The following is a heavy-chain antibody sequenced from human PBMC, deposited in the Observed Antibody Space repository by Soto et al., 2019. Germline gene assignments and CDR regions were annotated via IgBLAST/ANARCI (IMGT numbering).Heavy chain of an antibody. V-gene: IGHV4-39*01. CDR1: GGSISSSDYY. J-gene: IGHJ1*01. CDR3: AKFPRGKKVPGSSNH. Sequence: SETLSLTCTVSGGSISSSDYYWGWIRQPPGKGLEWIGSIYYSGSTYYNPSLKSRVTMSVDTSKNQFSLKLSSVTAADTAVYYGAKFPRGKKVPGSSNHWARASL. CDR2: IYYSGST. D-gene: IGHD3-10*01.